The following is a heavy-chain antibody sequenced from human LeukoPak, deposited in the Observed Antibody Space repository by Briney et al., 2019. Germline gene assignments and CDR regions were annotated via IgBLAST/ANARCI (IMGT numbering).Heavy chain of an antibody. V-gene: IGHV4-59*08. Sequence: PSETLSLPCTVPGPPITRYSGSWIRQPPGKGRRGIGCIYYSGSTNYNPSLKSRVTISVDTSKNQFSLKLNSVTAADTAIYYCGRHGPVFGVDDAFDIWGQGTMVTVSS. D-gene: IGHD3-3*01. CDR3: GRHGPVFGVDDAFDI. CDR2: IYYSGST. J-gene: IGHJ3*02. CDR1: GPPITRYS.